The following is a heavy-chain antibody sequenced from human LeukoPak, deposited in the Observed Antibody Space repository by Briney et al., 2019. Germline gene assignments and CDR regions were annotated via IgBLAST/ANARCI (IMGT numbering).Heavy chain of an antibody. V-gene: IGHV3-48*01. J-gene: IGHJ5*02. CDR2: ISSSSSTI. CDR1: GFTFSSYS. CDR3: AKGFVDYDFWSGYPQNWFDP. Sequence: GGSLRLSCAASGFTFSSYSMNWVRQAPGKGLEWVSYISSSSSTIYYADSVKGRFTISRDNAKNSLYLQMNSLRAEDTAVYYCAKGFVDYDFWSGYPQNWFDPWGQGTLVTVSS. D-gene: IGHD3-3*01.